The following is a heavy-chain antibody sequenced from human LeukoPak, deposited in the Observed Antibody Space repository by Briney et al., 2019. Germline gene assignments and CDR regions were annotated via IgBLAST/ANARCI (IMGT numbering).Heavy chain of an antibody. V-gene: IGHV3-23*01. D-gene: IGHD7-27*01. Sequence: GGSLRLSCVVSGFTFSTYAMSWVRQAPGKGLEWVSAVRGSGSDTYYADSVKGRFTISRDNSKNTLYLQMNSLTVEDTAVYYCAGDWGPGYFYYWGQGTLVTVSS. CDR2: VRGSGSDT. J-gene: IGHJ4*02. CDR3: AGDWGPGYFYY. CDR1: GFTFSTYA.